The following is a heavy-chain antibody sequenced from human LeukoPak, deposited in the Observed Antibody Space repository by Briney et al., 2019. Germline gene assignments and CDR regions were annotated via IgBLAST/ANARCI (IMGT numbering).Heavy chain of an antibody. CDR1: GGSISSCSYY. CDR3: AREYYDSSGYANSFDY. CDR2: IYTSGST. D-gene: IGHD3-22*01. V-gene: IGHV4-61*02. Sequence: SETLSLTCTVSGGSISSCSYYWSWIRQPAGKGLEWIGRIYTSGSTNYNPSLKSRVTISVDTSKNQFSLKLSSVTAADTAVYYCAREYYDSSGYANSFDYWGQGTLVIISS. J-gene: IGHJ4*02.